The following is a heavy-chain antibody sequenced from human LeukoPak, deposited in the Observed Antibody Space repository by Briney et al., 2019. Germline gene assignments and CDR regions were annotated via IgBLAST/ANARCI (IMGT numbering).Heavy chain of an antibody. CDR3: ARDLNYYDSSGYSH. D-gene: IGHD3-22*01. CDR2: INWNGGST. Sequence: GGSLRLSCAASGFTFDDYVMSWVRQAPGKGLEWVSGINWNGGSTGYGDSVKGRFTISRDNAKNSLYLQMNSLRAEDTAVYYCARDLNYYDSSGYSHWGQGTLVTVSS. J-gene: IGHJ4*02. V-gene: IGHV3-20*04. CDR1: GFTFDDYV.